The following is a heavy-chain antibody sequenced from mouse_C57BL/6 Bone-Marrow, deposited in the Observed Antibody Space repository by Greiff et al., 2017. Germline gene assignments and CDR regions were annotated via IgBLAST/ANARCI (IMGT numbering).Heavy chain of an antibody. D-gene: IGHD1-1*01. Sequence: VQLQQSGAELVRPGASVKLSCTASGFNIKDDYMHWVKQRPEQGLEWIGWIDPENGDTEYASKFQGKATITADTSSNTAYLQLSSLTSEDTAVYYCTTSPYYYGSSISWFAYWGQGTLVTVSA. J-gene: IGHJ3*01. V-gene: IGHV14-4*01. CDR2: IDPENGDT. CDR1: GFNIKDDY. CDR3: TTSPYYYGSSISWFAY.